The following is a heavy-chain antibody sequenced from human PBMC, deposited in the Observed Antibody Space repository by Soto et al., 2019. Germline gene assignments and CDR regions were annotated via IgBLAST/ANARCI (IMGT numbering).Heavy chain of an antibody. V-gene: IGHV1-18*01. CDR3: ARSRWDSSSWSMAKYYYYGMDV. CDR1: GYTFTSYG. D-gene: IGHD6-13*01. J-gene: IGHJ6*02. CDR2: ISAYNGNT. Sequence: QVQLVQSGAEVKKPGASVKVSCKASGYTFTSYGISWVRQAPGQGLEGMGWISAYNGNTNYAQKLQGRVTMTTDTSTSTAYMELRSLRSDETAVYYCARSRWDSSSWSMAKYYYYGMDVWGQGTTVTVSS.